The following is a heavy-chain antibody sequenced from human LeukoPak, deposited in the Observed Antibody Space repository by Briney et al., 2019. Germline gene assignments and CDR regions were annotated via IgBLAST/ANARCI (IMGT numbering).Heavy chain of an antibody. J-gene: IGHJ6*03. CDR2: IYYSGST. Sequence: SETLSLTCTVSGGSVSSSSYYWGWIRQPPGKGLEWIGSIYYSGSTYYNPSLKSRVTISVDTSKNQFSLKLSSVTAADTAVYYCARGYYYYMDVWGKGTTVTVSS. CDR1: GGSVSSSSYY. CDR3: ARGYYYYMDV. V-gene: IGHV4-39*01.